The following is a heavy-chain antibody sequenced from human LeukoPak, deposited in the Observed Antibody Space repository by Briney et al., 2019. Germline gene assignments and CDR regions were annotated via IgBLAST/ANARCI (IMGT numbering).Heavy chain of an antibody. D-gene: IGHD3-16*01. CDR3: AKIPQVATYTVPNFDF. CDR1: GFSVSNNY. J-gene: IGHJ4*02. CDR2: IYSGNTI. Sequence: GGSLRLSCVVSGFSVSNNYVSWVRQAPGKGLEWVSVIYSGNTIKYADSVKGRFTISRDNSKNTLYLQMNSLRAEDTAVYYCAKIPQVATYTVPNFDFWGQGTLVTVSS. V-gene: IGHV3-53*01.